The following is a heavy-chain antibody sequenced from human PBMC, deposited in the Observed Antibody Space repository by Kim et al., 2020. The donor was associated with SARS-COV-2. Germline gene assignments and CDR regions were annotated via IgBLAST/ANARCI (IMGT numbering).Heavy chain of an antibody. Sequence: GGSLRLSCAASGFTFDDYTMHWVRQAPGKGLEWVSLISWDGGSTYYADSVKGRFTISRDNSKNSLYLQMNSLRTEDTALYYCAKADSMIVVDEYFQHWGQGTLVTVSS. CDR1: GFTFDDYT. V-gene: IGHV3-43*01. D-gene: IGHD3-22*01. J-gene: IGHJ1*01. CDR3: AKADSMIVVDEYFQH. CDR2: ISWDGGST.